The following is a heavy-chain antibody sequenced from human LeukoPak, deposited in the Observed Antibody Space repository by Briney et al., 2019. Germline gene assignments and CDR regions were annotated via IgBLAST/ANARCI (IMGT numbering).Heavy chain of an antibody. Sequence: SGPALVKPTQTLTLTCTFSGFSLCTSGMCVSWIRQPPGKALEWLALIDWDDDKYYSTSLRTRLTISKDTSKNQVVLTMTNMDPVDTATYYCARSRYSYGNYYYYGMDVWGQGTTVTVSS. V-gene: IGHV2-70*01. CDR3: ARSRYSYGNYYYYGMDV. CDR2: IDWDDDK. J-gene: IGHJ6*02. D-gene: IGHD5-18*01. CDR1: GFSLCTSGMC.